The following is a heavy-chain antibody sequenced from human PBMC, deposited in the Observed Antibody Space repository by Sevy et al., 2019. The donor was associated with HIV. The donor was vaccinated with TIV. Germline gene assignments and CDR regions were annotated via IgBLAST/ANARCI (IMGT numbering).Heavy chain of an antibody. J-gene: IGHJ4*02. Sequence: SETLSLTCTVSGDSISSYYWSWMRQPPGKGLEWIGYIHYSGSTNYNPSLKSRVTISVDTSKSQFSLNLNSVTAADTAVYFCARASGQSTSSRCFDFWGQGTLVTVSS. D-gene: IGHD6-6*01. CDR1: GDSISSYY. CDR2: IHYSGST. CDR3: ARASGQSTSSRCFDF. V-gene: IGHV4-59*01.